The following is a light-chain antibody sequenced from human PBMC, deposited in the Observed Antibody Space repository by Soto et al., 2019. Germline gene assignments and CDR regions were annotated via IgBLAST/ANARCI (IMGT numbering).Light chain of an antibody. Sequence: DIVMTQSTDSLAVSLGEGATITCKSGQTIFSSFNNKDYLAWYQQKRGQSPKLLIYWASSRQAGVPDRFTGSGSGTDFTLTISRLQAEDAALYYCQQYYSSPFTFGSGTKVEIK. CDR2: WAS. CDR3: QQYYSSPFT. J-gene: IGKJ2*01. CDR1: QTIFSSFNNKDY. V-gene: IGKV4-1*01.